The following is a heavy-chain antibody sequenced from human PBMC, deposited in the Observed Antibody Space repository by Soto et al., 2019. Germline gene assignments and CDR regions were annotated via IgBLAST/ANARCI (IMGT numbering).Heavy chain of an antibody. J-gene: IGHJ6*03. CDR3: AKVGCSSTSCYAPYYYYMDV. D-gene: IGHD2-2*01. Sequence: GGSLRLSCAASGFTFSSYAMSWVRQAPGKGLEWVSAISGSGGSTYYADSVKGRFTISRDNSKNTLYLQMNSLRAEDTAVYYCAKVGCSSTSCYAPYYYYMDVWGKGTTVTV. CDR1: GFTFSSYA. CDR2: ISGSGGST. V-gene: IGHV3-23*01.